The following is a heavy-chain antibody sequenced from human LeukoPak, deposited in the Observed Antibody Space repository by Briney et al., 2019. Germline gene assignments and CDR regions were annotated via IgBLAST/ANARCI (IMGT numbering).Heavy chain of an antibody. V-gene: IGHV1-18*01. CDR3: ARLGTTSWLDP. Sequence: ASVKVSCKASGYTFTSFGVTWVRQAPGQGLEWMGWISAYNGKTNYAQKFQGRVTMTTDTPASTAYMELRSLISDDTAVYYCARLGTTSWLDPWGQGTLLTVSP. D-gene: IGHD4-17*01. J-gene: IGHJ5*02. CDR1: GYTFTSFG. CDR2: ISAYNGKT.